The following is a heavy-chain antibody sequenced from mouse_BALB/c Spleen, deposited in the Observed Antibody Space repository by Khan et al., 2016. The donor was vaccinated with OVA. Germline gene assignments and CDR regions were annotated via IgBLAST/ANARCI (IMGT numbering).Heavy chain of an antibody. Sequence: EVQLQESGPGLVKPSQSLSLTCTVTGYSITSGYAWNWIRQFPGNKLEWMGYISYSGGTSYNPSLKSRISITRYTSKNQFFLQLNSVTTEDTATYYCARGNDYGYYFDYWGQGTPLTVSS. V-gene: IGHV3-2*02. D-gene: IGHD1-1*01. CDR3: ARGNDYGYYFDY. CDR2: ISYSGGT. CDR1: GYSITSGYA. J-gene: IGHJ2*01.